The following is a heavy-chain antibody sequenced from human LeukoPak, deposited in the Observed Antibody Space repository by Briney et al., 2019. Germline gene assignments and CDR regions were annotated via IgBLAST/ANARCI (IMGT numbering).Heavy chain of an antibody. CDR3: AKDIGSSSLFDY. Sequence: PGGSLRLSCAASGFTFDDYAMHWVRQAPGKGLEWVSGISWNSGSIGYADSVKGRFTISRDNAKNSLYLQMNRLRAEDTALYYCAKDIGSSSLFDYWGQGTLVTVSS. V-gene: IGHV3-9*01. D-gene: IGHD6-6*01. CDR1: GFTFDDYA. CDR2: ISWNSGSI. J-gene: IGHJ4*02.